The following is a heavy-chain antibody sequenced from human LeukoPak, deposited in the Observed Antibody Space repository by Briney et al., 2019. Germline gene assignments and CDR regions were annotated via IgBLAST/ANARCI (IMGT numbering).Heavy chain of an antibody. D-gene: IGHD2-2*01. V-gene: IGHV3-33*06. CDR3: VKARGYCSTSSCFLEY. CDR1: GFTFSSYG. J-gene: IGHJ4*02. Sequence: GRSLRLSCAASGFTFSSYGMHWVRQAPGKGLEWVAVIWYDGSNKYYADSVKGRFTISRDNSKNTVFLQMSSLSAEDSAVYYCVKARGYCSTSSCFLEYWGQGTLVTVSS. CDR2: IWYDGSNK.